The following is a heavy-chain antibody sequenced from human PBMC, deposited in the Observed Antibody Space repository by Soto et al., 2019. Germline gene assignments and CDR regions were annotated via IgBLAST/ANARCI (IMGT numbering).Heavy chain of an antibody. CDR1: GFTFSSYG. CDR3: AKDNTPWSSGWHYYFDY. D-gene: IGHD6-19*01. J-gene: IGHJ4*02. V-gene: IGHV3-30*18. CDR2: ISYNGSNK. Sequence: PGGSLRLSCAASGFTFSSYGMHWVRQAPGKGLEWVAVISYNGSNKYYADSVKGRFTISRDNSKNTLYLQMNSLRAEDTAVYYCAKDNTPWSSGWHYYFDYWGQGTLVTVSS.